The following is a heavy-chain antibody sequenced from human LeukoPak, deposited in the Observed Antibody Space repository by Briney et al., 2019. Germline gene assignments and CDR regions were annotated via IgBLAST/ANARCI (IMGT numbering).Heavy chain of an antibody. CDR2: ISSSSSYL. Sequence: PGGSLRLSCAASGFTFSSYSMNWVRQAPGKGLEWVSSISSSSSYLYYADSVKGRFTNSRDNAKNSLYLQMNSLRAEDTAVYYCARDVTMIVVVTHAFDIWGQGTMVTVS. V-gene: IGHV3-21*01. J-gene: IGHJ3*02. CDR1: GFTFSSYS. D-gene: IGHD3-22*01. CDR3: ARDVTMIVVVTHAFDI.